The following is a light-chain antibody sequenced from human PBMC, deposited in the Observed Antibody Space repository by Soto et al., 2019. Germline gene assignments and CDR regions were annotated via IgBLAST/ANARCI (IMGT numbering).Light chain of an antibody. J-gene: IGKJ1*01. CDR2: GAS. CDR1: QSVSSY. V-gene: IGKV3D-15*01. CDR3: QHYNSYSEA. Sequence: EIVLTQSPATLSLSPGERATLCFRASQSVSSYLAWYQQKPGQAPRLLIYGASSRATGIPDRFSGSGSGTEFTLTISSLQPDDFATYYCQHYNSYSEAFGQGTKVDI.